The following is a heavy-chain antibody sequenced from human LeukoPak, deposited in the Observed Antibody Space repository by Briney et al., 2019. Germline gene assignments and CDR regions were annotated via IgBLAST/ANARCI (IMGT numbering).Heavy chain of an antibody. D-gene: IGHD6-13*01. J-gene: IGHJ4*02. Sequence: SQTPSLTCTVSGGSISSGDYYWSWIRQPPGKGLEWIGYIYYSGSTYYNPSLKSRVTISVGTSKNQFSLKLSSVTAADTAVYYCARVASSSWYYFDYWGQGTLVTVSS. V-gene: IGHV4-30-4*08. CDR3: ARVASSSWYYFDY. CDR1: GGSISSGDYY. CDR2: IYYSGST.